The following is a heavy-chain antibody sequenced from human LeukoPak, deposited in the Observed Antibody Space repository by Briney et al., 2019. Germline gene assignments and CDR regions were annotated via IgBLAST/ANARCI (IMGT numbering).Heavy chain of an antibody. J-gene: IGHJ4*02. CDR3: ARETSGHNSG. CDR1: GFTFSNYA. Sequence: PGGSLRLSCAASGFTFSNYAMTWVRQAPGKGLEWVSAISGSGGSTYYADCVKGRFTISRDNSKYTLYLQTNSLRDEDTAVYYCARETSGHNSGWGQGTLVTVSS. V-gene: IGHV3-23*01. D-gene: IGHD6-19*01. CDR2: ISGSGGST.